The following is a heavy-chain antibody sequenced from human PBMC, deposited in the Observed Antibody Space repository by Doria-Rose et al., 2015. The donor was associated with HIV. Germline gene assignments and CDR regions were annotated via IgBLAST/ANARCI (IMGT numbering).Heavy chain of an antibody. J-gene: IGHJ4*02. Sequence: VQGLDWMGRIIPVLGIRNYAQKFQGRVTITADESTSTAYIELSNLRSEDTAVYYCATTWSGYYLDYWGQGTLVTVSS. CDR3: ATTWSGYYLDY. V-gene: IGHV1-69*02. CDR2: IIPVLGIR. D-gene: IGHD3-3*01.